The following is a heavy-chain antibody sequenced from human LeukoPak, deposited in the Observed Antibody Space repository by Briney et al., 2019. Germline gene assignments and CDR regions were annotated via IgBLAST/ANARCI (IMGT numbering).Heavy chain of an antibody. V-gene: IGHV3-48*02. CDR2: ITTSGGAK. D-gene: IGHD1-26*01. Sequence: GGSLRLSCAASGFTFSSYSMNWVRRAPGKGLEWISYITTSGGAKNYADSVKGRFTISRDNAENSLYLQMNSLRDEDTAVYYCARDPGYSRPSSYGYFDHWGQGTLATVSS. J-gene: IGHJ4*02. CDR1: GFTFSSYS. CDR3: ARDPGYSRPSSYGYFDH.